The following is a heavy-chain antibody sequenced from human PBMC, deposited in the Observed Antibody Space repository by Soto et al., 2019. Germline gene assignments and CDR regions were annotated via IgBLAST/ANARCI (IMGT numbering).Heavy chain of an antibody. D-gene: IGHD3-10*01. J-gene: IGHJ5*02. Sequence: SETLSLTCTVSGGSIISYYCSWIRQPPLKGLEWIGYIYYSWSTNYNPSLKSRVTISLDTSKKRFSLKLSSVTASYTAVYCCARETITMVRGVSMMWFDPWGQGTLVTVSS. V-gene: IGHV4-59*01. CDR1: GGSIISYY. CDR3: ARETITMVRGVSMMWFDP. CDR2: IYYSWST.